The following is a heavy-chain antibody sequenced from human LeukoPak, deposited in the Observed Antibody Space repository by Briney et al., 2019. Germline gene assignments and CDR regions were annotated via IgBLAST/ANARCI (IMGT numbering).Heavy chain of an antibody. D-gene: IGHD1-14*01. V-gene: IGHV3-7*01. J-gene: IGHJ4*02. CDR1: GFTFSRYW. CDR3: AREDQYNTFDS. CDR2: IKHDGSEK. Sequence: TGGSLRLSCAASGFTFSRYWMSWVRQSPGKGLEWVANIKHDGSEKYYVDSVKGRFTLSRDNAKNSLYLQMNSLRVEDTAIYYCAREDQYNTFDSWGQGTLVTVSS.